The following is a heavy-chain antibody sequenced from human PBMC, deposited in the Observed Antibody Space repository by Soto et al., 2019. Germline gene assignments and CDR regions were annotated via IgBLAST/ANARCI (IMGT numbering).Heavy chain of an antibody. J-gene: IGHJ4*02. CDR1: GFTFSTYW. Sequence: EVQLVESGGALVQPWGSLRLSCAASGFTFSTYWMHWVRQGPGKGLVWVSRIEGDGTRTNYADSVRGRFTVSRDNAKNTLYLQINSLTAEDTAVYYCARGTLTSIDMVDYWGQGTLVTVSS. CDR2: IEGDGTRT. V-gene: IGHV3-74*01. CDR3: ARGTLTSIDMVDY. D-gene: IGHD2-21*01.